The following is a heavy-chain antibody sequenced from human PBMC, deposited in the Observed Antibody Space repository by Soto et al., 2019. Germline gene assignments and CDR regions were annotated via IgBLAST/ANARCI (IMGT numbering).Heavy chain of an antibody. CDR3: ARGRYYFDY. J-gene: IGHJ4*02. Sequence: LSLTCTVSAGSISSYYWSWIRQPPGKGLEWIGYIYYSGSTNFNPSLKSRVTISVDTSKNQFSLKLSSVTAADTAVYYCARGRYYFDYWGQGTLVTVSS. V-gene: IGHV4-59*01. CDR1: AGSISSYY. CDR2: IYYSGST.